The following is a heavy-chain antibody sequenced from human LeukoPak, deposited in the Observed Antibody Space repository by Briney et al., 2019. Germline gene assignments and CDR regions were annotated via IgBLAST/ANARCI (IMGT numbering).Heavy chain of an antibody. D-gene: IGHD6-13*01. J-gene: IGHJ6*02. Sequence: GGSLRLSCAASGFTFSSYGMHWVRQAPGKGLEWVAVIWYDGSNKYYADSVKGRFTISRDNSKNTLYLQMNSLRAEDTAVYYWARDQQQPWNYSYGMDVWGQGTTVTVSS. V-gene: IGHV3-33*01. CDR1: GFTFSSYG. CDR3: ARDQQQPWNYSYGMDV. CDR2: IWYDGSNK.